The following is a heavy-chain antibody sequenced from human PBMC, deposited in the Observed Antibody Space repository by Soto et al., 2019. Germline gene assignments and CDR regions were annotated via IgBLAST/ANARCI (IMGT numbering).Heavy chain of an antibody. CDR3: AKDFYSRRWYGAYFDY. V-gene: IGHV3-23*01. CDR1: GFTFSSYA. Sequence: LRLSCAASGFTFSSYAMSWVRQAPGKGLEWVSAISGSGGSTYYADSVKGRFTISRANSKNTLYLQMNSLRADDTAVYYCAKDFYSRRWYGAYFDYWGQGTLVTVSS. CDR2: ISGSGGST. D-gene: IGHD6-13*01. J-gene: IGHJ4*02.